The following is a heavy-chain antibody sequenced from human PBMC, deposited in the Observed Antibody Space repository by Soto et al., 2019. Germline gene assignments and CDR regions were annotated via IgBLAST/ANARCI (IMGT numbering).Heavy chain of an antibody. CDR2: IKHDGSGK. D-gene: IGHD2-21*01. CDR3: ATLLRSFDI. CDR1: GFGASSDW. V-gene: IGHV3-7*01. Sequence: LRRSWAASGFGASSDWMSWVGQAAGQELQRVGNIKHDGSGKNYVDSVKGRFTISRDNAKNSLYLQMNSLRAEDTAVYYYATLLRSFDI. J-gene: IGHJ3*02.